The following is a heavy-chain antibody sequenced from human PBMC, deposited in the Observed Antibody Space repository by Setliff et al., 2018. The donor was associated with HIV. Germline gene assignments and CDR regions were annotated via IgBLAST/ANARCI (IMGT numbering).Heavy chain of an antibody. D-gene: IGHD6-13*01. CDR2: IKQDGSEK. V-gene: IGHV3-7*01. J-gene: IGHJ4*02. Sequence: LRLSCAASKFIFSSYSMSWVRQAPGKGLEWVANIKQDGSEKYYVDSVKGRFTISRDNAKNSLYLQMNSLRAEDTAVYYCARPIAAAGLFDSWGQGTLVTVSS. CDR3: ARPIAAAGLFDS. CDR1: KFIFSSYS.